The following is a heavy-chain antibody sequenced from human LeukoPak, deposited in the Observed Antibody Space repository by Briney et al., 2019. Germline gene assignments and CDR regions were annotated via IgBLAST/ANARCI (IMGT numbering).Heavy chain of an antibody. CDR2: IIPIFGTA. V-gene: IGHV1-69*05. Sequence: ASVKVSCMASGGTFITYTINWVRQAPGQGLEWMGGIIPIFGTANYAQKFQGRVTVTTDDSTSTAFMELSSLRSEDTAVYYCATYMLRDNWNVHTFDSWGQGTLVTVSS. D-gene: IGHD1-1*01. J-gene: IGHJ4*02. CDR3: ATYMLRDNWNVHTFDS. CDR1: GGTFITYT.